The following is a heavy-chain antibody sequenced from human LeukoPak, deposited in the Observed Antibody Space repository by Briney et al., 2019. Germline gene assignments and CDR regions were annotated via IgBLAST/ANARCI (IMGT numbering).Heavy chain of an antibody. D-gene: IGHD1-26*01. J-gene: IGHJ5*02. Sequence: GGSLRLSCAASGFTFDDYTMHWVRQAPGKGLEWVSGISWNSGSIGYADSVKGRFTISRDNAKNSLYLQMNSLRAEDTAVYYCARDISGSYAPWGQGTLVTVSS. V-gene: IGHV3-9*01. CDR2: ISWNSGSI. CDR1: GFTFDDYT. CDR3: ARDISGSYAP.